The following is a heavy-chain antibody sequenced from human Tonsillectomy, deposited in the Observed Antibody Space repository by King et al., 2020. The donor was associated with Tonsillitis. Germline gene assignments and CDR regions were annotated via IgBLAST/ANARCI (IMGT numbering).Heavy chain of an antibody. D-gene: IGHD6-19*01. J-gene: IGHJ4*02. CDR2: IWYDGSNK. CDR1: GFTFSSYG. V-gene: IGHV3-33*01. CDR3: ARDSRTYSSGWYY. Sequence: VQLVESGGGVVQPGRSLRLSCAASGFTFSSYGMHWVRQAPGKGLEWVAVIWYDGSNKYYADSVKGRFTISRDNSKNTLYLQMNSLRAEDTAVYYCARDSRTYSSGWYYWGQGTLVTVSS.